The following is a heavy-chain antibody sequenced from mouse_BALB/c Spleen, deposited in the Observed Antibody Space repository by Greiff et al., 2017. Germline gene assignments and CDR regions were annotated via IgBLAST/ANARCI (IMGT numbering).Heavy chain of an antibody. V-gene: IGHV1-80*01. D-gene: IGHD2-14*01. Sequence: VQLQQSGAELVRPGSSVKISCKASGYAFSSYWMNWVKQRPGQGLEWIGQIYPGDGDTNYNGKFKGKATLTADKSSSTAYMQLISLTSEDSAVYFCARGTYYRYGGYAMDYWGQGTSVTVSS. J-gene: IGHJ4*01. CDR3: ARGTYYRYGGYAMDY. CDR1: GYAFSSYW. CDR2: IYPGDGDT.